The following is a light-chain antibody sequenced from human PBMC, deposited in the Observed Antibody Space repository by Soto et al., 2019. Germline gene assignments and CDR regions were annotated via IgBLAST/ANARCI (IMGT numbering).Light chain of an antibody. CDR3: AAWDDSLKGPV. CDR2: TTN. CDR1: SSNVGVNA. V-gene: IGLV1-44*01. J-gene: IGLJ3*02. Sequence: QSVLTQPPSASGTPGQRVTISCSGSSSNVGVNAVNWYQQLPGTAPKLLIYTTNQRPSGGPDRFSGSKSGTSASLAISGLHSEDEADYSCAAWDDSLKGPVFGGGTKLTVL.